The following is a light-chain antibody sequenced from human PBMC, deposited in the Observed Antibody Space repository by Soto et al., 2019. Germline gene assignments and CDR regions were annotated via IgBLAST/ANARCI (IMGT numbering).Light chain of an antibody. J-gene: IGLJ1*01. CDR1: SGDVGGYNY. CDR3: SSYTSSITYV. CDR2: EVT. V-gene: IGLV2-14*01. Sequence: QPALTQPAYVSGSPGQSITISCTGTSGDVGGYNYVSWYQQHPGKAPKLMIYEVTNRPSGVSNRFSGSKSGNTASLTISGLQADDEADYYCSSYTSSITYVFGTGTKVTVL.